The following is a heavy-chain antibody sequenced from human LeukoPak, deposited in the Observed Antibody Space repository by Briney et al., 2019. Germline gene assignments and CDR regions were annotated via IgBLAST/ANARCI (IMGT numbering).Heavy chain of an antibody. Sequence: PGGSLRLSCAASGFTFDDYAMHWVRQAPGKGLEWVSGISWNSGSIGYADSVKGRFTISRDNSKNTIYLQMNSLRAEDTAVYYCAKDLPITMIAYFQHWGQGTLVTVSS. J-gene: IGHJ1*01. CDR1: GFTFDDYA. CDR3: AKDLPITMIAYFQH. D-gene: IGHD3-22*01. V-gene: IGHV3-9*01. CDR2: ISWNSGSI.